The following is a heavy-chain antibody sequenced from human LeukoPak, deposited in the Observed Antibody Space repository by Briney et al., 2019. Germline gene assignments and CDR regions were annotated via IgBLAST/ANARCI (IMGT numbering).Heavy chain of an antibody. V-gene: IGHV4-59*08. Sequence: SETLSLTCTVSGDSISSYYWSWTRQPPGKGLEWIGYIYYSGGTDYNPSLKSRVTISVDTSKNQFSLKLRSVTAADTAVYYCARHVTISGPYDASDIWGQGTMVTVSP. J-gene: IGHJ3*02. D-gene: IGHD5-24*01. CDR3: ARHVTISGPYDASDI. CDR1: GDSISSYY. CDR2: IYYSGGT.